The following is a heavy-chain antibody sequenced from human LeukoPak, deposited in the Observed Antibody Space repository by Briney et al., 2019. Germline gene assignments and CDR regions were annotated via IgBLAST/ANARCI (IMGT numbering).Heavy chain of an antibody. J-gene: IGHJ4*02. CDR1: GGSISSYY. D-gene: IGHD2-2*01. CDR2: IYSSGSTSGST. V-gene: IGHV4-4*07. Sequence: SETLSLTCTVSGGSISSYYWSWIRQPAGKGLEWIGRIYSSGSTSGSTNYNPSLKSRVTMSVDTSKNQFSLKLSSVTAADTAIYYCARQGRIVVPAAIGNWGQGTLVTVSS. CDR3: ARQGRIVVPAAIGN.